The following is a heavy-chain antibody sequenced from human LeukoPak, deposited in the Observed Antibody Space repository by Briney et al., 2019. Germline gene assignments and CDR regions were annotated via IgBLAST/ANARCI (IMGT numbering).Heavy chain of an antibody. CDR1: GGSISSYY. CDR3: ARDRWGGSD. CDR2: IYYGGST. J-gene: IGHJ4*02. Sequence: PSETLSLTCTVSGGSISSYYWSWIRQPPGKGLEWIGYIYYGGSTNYNPSLKSRVTISVDTSKNQFSLKLSSVTAADTAVYYCARDRWGGSDWGQGTLVTVSS. D-gene: IGHD3-10*01. V-gene: IGHV4-59*01.